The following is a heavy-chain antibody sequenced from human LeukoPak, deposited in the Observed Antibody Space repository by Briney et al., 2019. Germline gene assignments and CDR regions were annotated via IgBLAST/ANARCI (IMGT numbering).Heavy chain of an antibody. D-gene: IGHD1-26*01. CDR1: GYSFTSYW. CDR2: IYPGDSDA. V-gene: IGHV5-51*01. Sequence: GESLKISCKGPGYSFTSYWIGWVRQMPGKGLEWMGIIYPGDSDARYSPSFQGQVTISADKSISTAYLQWSSLKASDTAMYYCASGGYSGSYHGAFDIWGQGTMVTVSS. J-gene: IGHJ3*02. CDR3: ASGGYSGSYHGAFDI.